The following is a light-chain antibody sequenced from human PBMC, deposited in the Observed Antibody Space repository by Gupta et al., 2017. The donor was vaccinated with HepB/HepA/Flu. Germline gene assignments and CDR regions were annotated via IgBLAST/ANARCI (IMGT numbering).Light chain of an antibody. V-gene: IGLV7-46*01. CDR1: TVAVTSTRY. Sequence: QAVVTQEPSLTVSPGGTVIFTCGSSTVAVTSTRYPYWFQHKPGQAPTTLVYDTNNKQSWAFARFSGSRRGGKAALTLAGAKTEDEDDYYGWLSDSGVRVFGGGTKLTVL. CDR3: WLSDSGVRV. J-gene: IGLJ2*01. CDR2: DTN.